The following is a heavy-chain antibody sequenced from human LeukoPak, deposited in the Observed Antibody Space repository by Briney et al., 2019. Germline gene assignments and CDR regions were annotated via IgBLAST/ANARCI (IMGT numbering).Heavy chain of an antibody. CDR1: GFTFSSYA. CDR3: AKDRSSGWFVGYFDS. V-gene: IGHV3-23*01. Sequence: PGGSLRLSCAASGFTFSSYAMGWVRQAPGKGLEWVSAISGSGGRTYYADSVKGRFTISRDNSNNTLYLYMNSLRAGDTAVYYCAKDRSSGWFVGYFDSWGLGTLVTVSS. D-gene: IGHD6-19*01. J-gene: IGHJ4*02. CDR2: ISGSGGRT.